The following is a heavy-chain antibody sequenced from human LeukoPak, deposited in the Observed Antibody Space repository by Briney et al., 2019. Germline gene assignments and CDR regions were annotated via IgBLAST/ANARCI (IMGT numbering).Heavy chain of an antibody. CDR1: GDSITTIDW. Sequence: SETLSLTCAVSGDSITTIDWWSWVRQSPGKGLEWIGEIHHSGGTNYNPSLESRVTISVDKSKNQFSLNFNSVTAADSAVYYCAANGYYTIEYWGQGTLVTVSS. D-gene: IGHD1-26*01. J-gene: IGHJ4*02. CDR3: AANGYYTIEY. V-gene: IGHV4-4*02. CDR2: IHHSGGT.